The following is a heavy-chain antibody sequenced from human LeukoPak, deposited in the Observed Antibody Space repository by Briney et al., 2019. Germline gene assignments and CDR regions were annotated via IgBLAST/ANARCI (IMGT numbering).Heavy chain of an antibody. V-gene: IGHV3-21*01. CDR1: GFTFSSYN. CDR3: VAGNGWLGDY. J-gene: IGHJ4*02. Sequence: PGGSLRLSCAASGFTFSSYNMNWVRQAPGKGLEWVSSISSSSSYIYYADSVKGRFTISRDNAKNSLYLQMNSLRAEDTAVYYCVAGNGWLGDYWGQGNLVTVSS. D-gene: IGHD6-19*01. CDR2: ISSSSSYI.